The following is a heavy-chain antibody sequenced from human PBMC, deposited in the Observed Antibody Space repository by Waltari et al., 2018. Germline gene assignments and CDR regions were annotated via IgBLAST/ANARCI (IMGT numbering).Heavy chain of an antibody. D-gene: IGHD4-4*01. CDR2: IYHSGST. CDR3: ARPVDYSNYSAFDI. CDR1: GGSISSSSYY. J-gene: IGHJ3*02. Sequence: QLQLQESGPGLVKPSETLSLTCTVSGGSISSSSYYWGWIRQPPGKGLEWIGSIYHSGSTYYNPSLKSRVTISVDTSKNQFSLKLSSVTAADTAVYYCARPVDYSNYSAFDIWGQGTMVTVSS. V-gene: IGHV4-39*07.